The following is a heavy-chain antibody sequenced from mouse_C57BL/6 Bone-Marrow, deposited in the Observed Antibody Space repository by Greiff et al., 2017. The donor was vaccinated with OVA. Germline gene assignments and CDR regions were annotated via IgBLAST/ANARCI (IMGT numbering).Heavy chain of an antibody. V-gene: IGHV1-76*01. J-gene: IGHJ2*01. CDR3: AGGGNYLDY. CDR1: GYTFTDYY. CDR2: IYPGSGNT. D-gene: IGHD2-14*01. Sequence: VQLQQSGAELVRPGASVKLSCKASGYTFTDYYINWVKQRPGQGLEWIARIYPGSGNTYYNEKFKGKATLTAEKSSSTAYMQLSSLTSEDSAVYFCAGGGNYLDYWGQGTTLTVSS.